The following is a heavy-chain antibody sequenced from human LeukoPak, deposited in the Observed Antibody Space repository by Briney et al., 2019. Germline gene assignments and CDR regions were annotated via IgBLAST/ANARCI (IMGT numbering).Heavy chain of an antibody. CDR2: INPSGGST. CDR1: GYTFTSYY. V-gene: IGHV1-46*01. D-gene: IGHD3-22*01. Sequence: ASVKVSCKASGYTFTSYYMHWVRQAPGQGLEWMGIINPSGGSTSYAQKFQGRVTMTRDTSTSTVYMELSSLRSEDTAVYYCARGTYYYDSSGYYPGAFDIWGQGTMVTVSS. CDR3: ARGTYYYDSSGYYPGAFDI. J-gene: IGHJ3*02.